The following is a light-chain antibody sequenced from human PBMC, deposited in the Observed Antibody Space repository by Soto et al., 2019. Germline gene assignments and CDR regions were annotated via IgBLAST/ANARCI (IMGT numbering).Light chain of an antibody. CDR3: AAWDSSLTGSV. CDR2: DNN. J-gene: IGLJ1*01. V-gene: IGLV1-51*01. CDR1: ASNIGKDY. Sequence: QSVLTQPPSVSAAPGHKVTISCPGTASNIGKDYVSWYQQLPGEAPQLPIYDNNRRPSGIPDRFSGSRSDPSATLGITGLQTGDEPDYYCAAWDSSLTGSVVGSGTKVTVL.